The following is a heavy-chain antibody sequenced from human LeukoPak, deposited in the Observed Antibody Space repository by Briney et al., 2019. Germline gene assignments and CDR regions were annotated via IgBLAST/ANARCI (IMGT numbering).Heavy chain of an antibody. Sequence: GGSLRLSCAASGFTFSSYWMSWVRQAPGKGLEWVANIKQDGSEKYYVDSVKGRFTISRDNAKNSLYLQMNSLRADDTAVYYCARGGAVLRYFDWLTTQLDYWGQGTLVTVSS. D-gene: IGHD3-9*01. CDR3: ARGGAVLRYFDWLTTQLDY. CDR1: GFTFSSYW. CDR2: IKQDGSEK. J-gene: IGHJ4*02. V-gene: IGHV3-7*03.